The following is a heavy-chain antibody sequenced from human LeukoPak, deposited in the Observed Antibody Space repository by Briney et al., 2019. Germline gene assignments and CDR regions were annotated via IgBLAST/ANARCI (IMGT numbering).Heavy chain of an antibody. D-gene: IGHD2-15*01. J-gene: IGHJ4*02. CDR1: GYTFTGYY. Sequence: ASVKVSCKASGYTFTGYYMHWVRQAPGQGLEWMGIVNPSGGSTRYPQKFQGRVTMTRDMSTSTVYMELSSLRSEDTAVYYCATITVVAATFFDYWGQGTLVTVSS. CDR2: VNPSGGST. CDR3: ATITVVAATFFDY. V-gene: IGHV1-46*01.